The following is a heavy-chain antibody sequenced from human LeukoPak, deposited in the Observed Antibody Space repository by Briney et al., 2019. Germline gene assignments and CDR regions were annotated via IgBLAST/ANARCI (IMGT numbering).Heavy chain of an antibody. Sequence: GGSLRLSCAASGFTFSDHYMDWVRQAPGKGLEWEGRSRNKANSYTTEYAASVKGRFTVSRDDSKTSLYLQMNSLKTEDTAVYYCVRRGSNSGNLYAEGDYWGQGTLVTVSS. J-gene: IGHJ4*02. CDR2: SRNKANSYTT. D-gene: IGHD1-26*01. CDR1: GFTFSDHY. CDR3: VRRGSNSGNLYAEGDY. V-gene: IGHV3-72*01.